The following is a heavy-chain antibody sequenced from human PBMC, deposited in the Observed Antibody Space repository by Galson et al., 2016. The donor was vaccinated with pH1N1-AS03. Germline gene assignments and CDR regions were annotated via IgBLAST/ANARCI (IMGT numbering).Heavy chain of an antibody. D-gene: IGHD2-15*01. CDR2: IWYDGSYT. CDR3: ARGRIYSMEGKFGFDL. V-gene: IGHV3-33*01. J-gene: IGHJ4*02. CDR1: GFTFSHYG. Sequence: SLRLSCAASGFTFSHYGIHWVRQAPGKGLEWVAVIWYDGSYTYYTDSVKGRFTISRDNSKSTLSLQMNSLRVEDTAIYYCARGRIYSMEGKFGFDLWGQGTLVTGAS.